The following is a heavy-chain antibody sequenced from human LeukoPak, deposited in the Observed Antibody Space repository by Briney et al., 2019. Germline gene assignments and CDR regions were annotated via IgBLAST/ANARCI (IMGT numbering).Heavy chain of an antibody. CDR2: IIPILGIA. D-gene: IGHD1-26*01. CDR3: ARDLAPSGSYWNYFDY. Sequence: SVNVSCKASGGTFSSYAISWVRQAPGQGLEWMGRIIPILGIANYAQKFQGRVTITADKSTSTAYMELSSLRSEDTAVYYCARDLAPSGSYWNYFDYWGQGTLVTVSS. V-gene: IGHV1-69*04. CDR1: GGTFSSYA. J-gene: IGHJ4*02.